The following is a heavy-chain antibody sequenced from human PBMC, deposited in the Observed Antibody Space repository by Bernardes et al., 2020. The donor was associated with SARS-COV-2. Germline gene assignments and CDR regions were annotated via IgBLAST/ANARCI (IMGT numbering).Heavy chain of an antibody. D-gene: IGHD6-19*01. V-gene: IGHV4-59*01. J-gene: IGHJ5*02. CDR3: ARLPYISAWYS. CDR1: GGSISSYY. Sequence: SETLSLTCSVSGGSISSYYWSWIRQPPGKGLEWIGHIYYSGSTNYNPSLKSRVTISVDTSRNQFSLKLNSVTAADTAVYYCARLPYISAWYSWGQGILVTVSS. CDR2: IYYSGST.